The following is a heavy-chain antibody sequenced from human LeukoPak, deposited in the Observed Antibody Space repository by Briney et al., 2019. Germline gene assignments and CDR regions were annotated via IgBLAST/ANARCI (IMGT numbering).Heavy chain of an antibody. CDR3: ARDLSRDTAMVTFFDY. J-gene: IGHJ4*02. CDR2: IKQDGSEK. Sequence: GGSLRLYCAASGFTFSSYWMRWVRQAPGKGLEWVANIKQDGSEKYYVDSVKGRFTISRDNAKNSLYLQMNSLRAEDTAVYYCARDLSRDTAMVTFFDYWGQGTLVTVSS. D-gene: IGHD5-18*01. CDR1: GFTFSSYW. V-gene: IGHV3-7*01.